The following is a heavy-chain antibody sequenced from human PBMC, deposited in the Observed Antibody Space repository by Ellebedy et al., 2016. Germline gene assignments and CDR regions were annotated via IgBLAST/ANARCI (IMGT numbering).Heavy chain of an antibody. CDR2: ISGSGGST. CDR1: GFTFSDYY. CDR3: AKRHTVVTPDY. V-gene: IGHV3-23*01. Sequence: GESLKISXAASGFTFSDYYMSWIRQAPGKGLEWVSAISGSGGSTYYADSVKGRFTISRDNSKNTLYLQMNSLRAEDTAVYYCAKRHTVVTPDYWGQGTLVTVSS. D-gene: IGHD4-23*01. J-gene: IGHJ4*02.